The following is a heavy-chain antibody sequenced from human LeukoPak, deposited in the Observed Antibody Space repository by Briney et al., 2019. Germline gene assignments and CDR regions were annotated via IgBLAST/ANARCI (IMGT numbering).Heavy chain of an antibody. J-gene: IGHJ4*02. D-gene: IGHD6-19*01. V-gene: IGHV3-48*01. Sequence: GGSLRLSCAASGFTFSSYSMNWVRQAPGKGLEWVSYISSSSSTMYYADSVKGRFTISRDNAKNSLYLQMNSLRAEDTAVYYCARERYSSGWSYYFDYWGQGTLVTVSS. CDR2: ISSSSSTM. CDR3: ARERYSSGWSYYFDY. CDR1: GFTFSSYS.